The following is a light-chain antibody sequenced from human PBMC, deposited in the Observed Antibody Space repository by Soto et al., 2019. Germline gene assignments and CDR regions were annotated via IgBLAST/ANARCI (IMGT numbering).Light chain of an antibody. CDR2: GAS. CDR1: QSVSSSY. J-gene: IGKJ4*01. CDR3: HQYDSSPHT. Sequence: EIVLTQSPGTLSLSPGERATLSCRASQSVSSSYLAWYQQKPGQAPRRLIYGASSRATGIPARFSGSGSGTAFTLTITRLEPEDFAVYYCHQYDSSPHTFGGGPKVEIK. V-gene: IGKV3-20*01.